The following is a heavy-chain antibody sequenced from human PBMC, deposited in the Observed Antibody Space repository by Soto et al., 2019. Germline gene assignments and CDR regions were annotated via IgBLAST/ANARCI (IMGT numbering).Heavy chain of an antibody. Sequence: GGSLRLSCAASGFTFSSYWMHWVRQVSGKGLVWVSRVYTDGSSTSYADSVKGRFTISRDNAKNTLYLQMNSLRAEDTAVHYCARAMSSGSYFDSWGQGTLVTVSS. CDR2: VYTDGSST. CDR3: ARAMSSGSYFDS. CDR1: GFTFSSYW. D-gene: IGHD1-26*01. J-gene: IGHJ4*02. V-gene: IGHV3-74*01.